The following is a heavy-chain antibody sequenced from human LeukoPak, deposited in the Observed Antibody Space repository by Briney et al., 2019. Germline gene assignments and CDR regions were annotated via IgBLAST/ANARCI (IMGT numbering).Heavy chain of an antibody. CDR1: GDSVSSDSA. CDR3: ARDSGNYSPHFDY. Sequence: SQTLSLTCAISGDSVSSDSAWNWIRQSPSRGLEWLGRTYYRSKWYNDYAVSVESRMTISSDTSKNQFSLQLNSMTPEDTALYYCARDSGNYSPHFDYWGQGTLVTVSS. D-gene: IGHD1-7*01. J-gene: IGHJ4*02. CDR2: TYYRSKWYN. V-gene: IGHV6-1*01.